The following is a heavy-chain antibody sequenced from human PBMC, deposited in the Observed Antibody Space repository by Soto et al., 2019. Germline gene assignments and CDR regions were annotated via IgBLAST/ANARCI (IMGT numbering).Heavy chain of an antibody. CDR3: TRGPRPTSTGTGAF. CDR2: INDDGIST. V-gene: IGHV3-74*01. J-gene: IGHJ4*02. CDR1: GFTCTQYW. D-gene: IGHD1-1*01. Sequence: SLRLSCAASGFTCTQYWMHRVRYVPGKGPEWVSRINDDGISTNYADSVKGRFTISRDNAKNTLYLQMNALRVEDTGVYYCTRGPRPTSTGTGAFWGQGILVTVS.